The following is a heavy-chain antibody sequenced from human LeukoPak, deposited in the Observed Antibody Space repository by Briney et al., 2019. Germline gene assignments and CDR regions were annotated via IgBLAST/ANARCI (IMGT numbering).Heavy chain of an antibody. CDR2: ISGSGST. V-gene: IGHV3-23*01. Sequence: GGSLRLSCAASGFTFSSYAMSWVRQAPGKGLEWVSAISGSGSTYYADSVKGRFTISRDNSKNTLYLQMNSLRAEDTAVYYCAKDTFIMITFGGVIVEPRDDYWGQGTLVTVSS. J-gene: IGHJ4*02. CDR1: GFTFSSYA. D-gene: IGHD3-16*02. CDR3: AKDTFIMITFGGVIVEPRDDY.